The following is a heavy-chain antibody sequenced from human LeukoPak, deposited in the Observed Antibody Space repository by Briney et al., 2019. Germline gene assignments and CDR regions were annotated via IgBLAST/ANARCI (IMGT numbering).Heavy chain of an antibody. CDR2: ISAYNGNT. D-gene: IGHD3-22*01. Sequence: ASVKVSCKASGYTFTGHYVHWLRQAPGQGLEWMGWISAYNGNTKYAQKLQGRVTMTTDTSTSTAYMELRSLRSDDTAVYYCARDVRGIVGMDYFDYWGQGTLVTVSS. J-gene: IGHJ4*02. V-gene: IGHV1-18*04. CDR1: GYTFTGHY. CDR3: ARDVRGIVGMDYFDY.